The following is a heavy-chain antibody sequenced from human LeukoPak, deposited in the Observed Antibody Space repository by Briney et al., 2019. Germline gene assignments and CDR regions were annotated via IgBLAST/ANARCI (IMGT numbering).Heavy chain of an antibody. Sequence: GGSLEISCKGSGYSFNSYWIGWVRPVPGKGLEGMGIIYPGHPDTRYTPSFQGQVTISADKSISTAYLQWSSLKASDTAMYYCARREGAAAAPYYYYGMDVWGQGTTVTVAS. J-gene: IGHJ6*02. CDR3: ARREGAAAAPYYYYGMDV. CDR1: GYSFNSYW. CDR2: IYPGHPDT. D-gene: IGHD6-13*01. V-gene: IGHV5-51*01.